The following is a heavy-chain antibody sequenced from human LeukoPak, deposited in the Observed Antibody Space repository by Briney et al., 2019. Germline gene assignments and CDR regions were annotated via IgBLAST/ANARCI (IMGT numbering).Heavy chain of an antibody. Sequence: PGGSLRLSCAASGFTFSSYGMHWVRQAPGKGLEWVAVIWYDGSNKYYADSVKGRFTISRDNSKNTLYLQMNSLRAEDTAVYYCARDSRGYGDYVSVWGQGTMVTVSS. V-gene: IGHV3-33*01. CDR3: ARDSRGYGDYVSV. CDR1: GFTFSSYG. D-gene: IGHD4-17*01. CDR2: IWYDGSNK. J-gene: IGHJ3*01.